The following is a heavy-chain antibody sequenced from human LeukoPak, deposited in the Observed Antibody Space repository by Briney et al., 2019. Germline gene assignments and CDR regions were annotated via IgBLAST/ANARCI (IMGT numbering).Heavy chain of an antibody. D-gene: IGHD3-22*01. Sequence: PSETLSLTCTVSGGSISSYYGSWIRQPAGKGLEWIGRPYTSGSTNYNPSLKSRVTMSVDTSKKQFSLKLSSVTAADTAVYYCARDGHYYDSSAPTFGNWFDPWGQGTLVTVSS. CDR3: ARDGHYYDSSAPTFGNWFDP. CDR1: GGSISSYY. V-gene: IGHV4-4*07. CDR2: PYTSGST. J-gene: IGHJ5*02.